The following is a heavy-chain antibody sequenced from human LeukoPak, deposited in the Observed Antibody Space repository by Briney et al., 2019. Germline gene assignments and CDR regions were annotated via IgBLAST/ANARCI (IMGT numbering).Heavy chain of an antibody. V-gene: IGHV3-48*03. CDR1: GFTFSSYE. D-gene: IGHD2-2*02. CDR3: ARDLGYCTSTSCYSVYGMDV. CDR2: ISSSGSTI. J-gene: IGHJ6*04. Sequence: GGSLRLSCAASGFTFSSYEMNWVRQAPGKGLEWVSYISSSGSTIYYADSVKGRFTISSDNAKNSLYLQMNSLRAEDTAVYYCARDLGYCTSTSCYSVYGMDVWGKGTTVTVSS.